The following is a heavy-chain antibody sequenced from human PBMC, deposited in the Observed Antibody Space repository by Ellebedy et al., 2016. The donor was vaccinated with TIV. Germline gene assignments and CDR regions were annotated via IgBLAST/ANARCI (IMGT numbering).Heavy chain of an antibody. CDR2: NRGTDAGGTT. V-gene: IGHV3-15*01. D-gene: IGHD2-15*01. CDR1: GLAFSNAW. J-gene: IGHJ3*01. Sequence: PGESLKISCRGSGLAFSNAWMSWVRQALGKGLEWVGRNRGTDAGGTTDYVASVKSRYTISRDDVKNTLYLQMNSLKTEDTALYHCTTLGYCSGASCYHTYGGAFDLWGQGTMVTVSS. CDR3: TTLGYCSGASCYHTYGGAFDL.